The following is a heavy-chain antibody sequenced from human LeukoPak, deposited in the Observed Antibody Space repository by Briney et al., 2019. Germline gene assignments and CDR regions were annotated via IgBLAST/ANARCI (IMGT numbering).Heavy chain of an antibody. CDR3: ARDLEGSGPYFDY. Sequence: GGSLRLSCAASGFTVSSNYMSWVRQAPGKGLEWVSVIYSGGSTYYADSVKGRFTISRDNSKNTLYLQMNSLRAEDTAVYYCARDLEGSGPYFDYWGQGTLVTVSS. D-gene: IGHD3-10*01. CDR2: IYSGGST. J-gene: IGHJ4*02. CDR1: GFTVSSNY. V-gene: IGHV3-53*01.